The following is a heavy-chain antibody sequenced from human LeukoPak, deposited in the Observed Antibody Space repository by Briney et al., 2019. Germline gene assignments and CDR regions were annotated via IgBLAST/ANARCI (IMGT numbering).Heavy chain of an antibody. J-gene: IGHJ4*02. D-gene: IGHD5-18*01. V-gene: IGHV4-59*01. Sequence: SETLSLTCTVSGGSISSYYWSWIRQPPGKGLEWIGYIYYSGSTNYNPSLKSRVTISVDTSKNQFSLKLSSVTAADTAVKYCARAPYSYGDFDYWGQGTLVTVSS. CDR1: GGSISSYY. CDR2: IYYSGST. CDR3: ARAPYSYGDFDY.